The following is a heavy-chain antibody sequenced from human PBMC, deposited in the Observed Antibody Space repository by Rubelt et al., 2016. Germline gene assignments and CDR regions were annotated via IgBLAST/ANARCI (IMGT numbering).Heavy chain of an antibody. Sequence: GGGVVQPGRSLRLSCAASGFTFSSYGMHWVRQAPGKGLEWVAVISYDGSNKYYVDSVKGRFTISRDNSKNTLYLQMNSLRAEDTAVYYCAKDKSIVVGASGHFDYWGRGTLVTVSS. CDR2: ISYDGSNK. V-gene: IGHV3-30*18. J-gene: IGHJ4*02. CDR1: GFTFSSYG. D-gene: IGHD1-26*01. CDR3: AKDKSIVVGASGHFDY.